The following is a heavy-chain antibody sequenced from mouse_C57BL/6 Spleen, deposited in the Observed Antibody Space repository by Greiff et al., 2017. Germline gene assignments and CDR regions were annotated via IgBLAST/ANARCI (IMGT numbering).Heavy chain of an antibody. J-gene: IGHJ3*01. Sequence: QVQLQQPGAELVRPGSSVKLSCKASGYTFTSYWMDWVKQRPGQCLEWIGNIYPSASETHYHQKFKDKATLTVDKSSSTAYMQLSSLTSEDSAVYYCARAVYDGYPGFAYWGQGTLVTVSA. V-gene: IGHV1-61*01. CDR1: GYTFTSYW. D-gene: IGHD2-3*01. CDR3: ARAVYDGYPGFAY. CDR2: IYPSASET.